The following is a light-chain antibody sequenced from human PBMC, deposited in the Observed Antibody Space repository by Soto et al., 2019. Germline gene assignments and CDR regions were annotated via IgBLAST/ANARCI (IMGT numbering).Light chain of an antibody. J-gene: IGLJ1*01. CDR1: SSDVGGYNY. V-gene: IGLV2-8*01. CDR2: EVR. CDR3: SSYAGNSRYV. Sequence: QSALTQPASVSGSPGQSITISCTGTSSDVGGYNYVSWYQQHPGEAPKLIIYEVRKRPSGVPDRLSGFKYGNTASLTVSGLQAEDEADYYCSSYAGNSRYVFGTGTKVTVL.